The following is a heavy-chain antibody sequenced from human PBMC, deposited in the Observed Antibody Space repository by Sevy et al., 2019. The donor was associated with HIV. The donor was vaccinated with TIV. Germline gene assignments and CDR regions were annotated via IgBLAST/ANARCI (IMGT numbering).Heavy chain of an antibody. J-gene: IGHJ4*02. CDR1: GFIFGDFA. Sequence: SLRLSCTTSGFIFGDFALSWFRQAPGKGLEWLGFVRSKAYGGTADFAASVKGRFAISRDDSKSIAYLQMNSLRTDDTGVYYCSRDGTAVAGLNFDYWGQGTRVTVSS. CDR3: SRDGTAVAGLNFDY. D-gene: IGHD6-19*01. V-gene: IGHV3-49*03. CDR2: VRSKAYGGTA.